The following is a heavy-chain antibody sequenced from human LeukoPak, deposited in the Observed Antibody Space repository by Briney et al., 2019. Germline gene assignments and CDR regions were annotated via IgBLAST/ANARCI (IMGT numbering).Heavy chain of an antibody. Sequence: GGSLRLSCAASGFTFSTYAMHWVRQAPGKGLEWVAVTSFDGTTKYYADSVKGRFTVSRDNSKNTLILQMSSLRAEDTAVYYCARGSSTNCYGGNCFYYYMAVWGKGTTVTVSS. D-gene: IGHD2-2*01. CDR2: TSFDGTTK. CDR3: ARGSSTNCYGGNCFYYYMAV. J-gene: IGHJ6*03. CDR1: GFTFSTYA. V-gene: IGHV3-30*04.